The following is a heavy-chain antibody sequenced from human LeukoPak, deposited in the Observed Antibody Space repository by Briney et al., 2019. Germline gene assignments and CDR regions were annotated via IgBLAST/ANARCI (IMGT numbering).Heavy chain of an antibody. Sequence: GGSLRLSCAASGFTFSDYAMHWVRQAPGEELEYVSAISSNGGSIHYENSVKGRFAISRDNSKNTLYLQMDSLRAEDMAVYYCAELGITMIGGVWGKGTTVTISS. J-gene: IGHJ6*04. CDR3: AELGITMIGGV. CDR1: GFTFSDYA. CDR2: ISSNGGSI. D-gene: IGHD3-10*02. V-gene: IGHV3-64*01.